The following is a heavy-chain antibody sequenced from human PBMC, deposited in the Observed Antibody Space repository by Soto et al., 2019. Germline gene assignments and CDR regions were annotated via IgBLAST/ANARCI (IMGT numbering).Heavy chain of an antibody. CDR3: AKDGKMRTKVWFPAGYGMDV. CDR1: GFTFSRHA. CDR2: ISVSGDNT. Sequence: PGGSLRLSCAASGFTFSRHAMSWVRQAPGRGLQWISGISVSGDNTSYVESVRGRFTVYRDNSKNTLYLQMNNLRAEDTALYYCAKDGKMRTKVWFPAGYGMDVWGQGTTVTVSS. V-gene: IGHV3-23*01. D-gene: IGHD3-10*01. J-gene: IGHJ6*02.